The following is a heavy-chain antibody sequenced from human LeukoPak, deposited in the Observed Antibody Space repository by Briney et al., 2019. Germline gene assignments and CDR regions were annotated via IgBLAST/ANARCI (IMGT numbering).Heavy chain of an antibody. Sequence: GRSLRLSCAASGFTFSSYGMHWIRQAPGKGLEWVAVISYDGSNKYYADSVKGRFTISRDNSKNTLYLQMNSLRAEDTAVYYCAKTGSSGWSNYYFDYWGQGTLVTVSS. CDR2: ISYDGSNK. D-gene: IGHD6-19*01. J-gene: IGHJ4*02. CDR1: GFTFSSYG. CDR3: AKTGSSGWSNYYFDY. V-gene: IGHV3-30*18.